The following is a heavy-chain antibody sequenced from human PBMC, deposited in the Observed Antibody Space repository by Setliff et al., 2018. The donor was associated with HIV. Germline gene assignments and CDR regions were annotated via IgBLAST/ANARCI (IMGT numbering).Heavy chain of an antibody. J-gene: IGHJ4*02. CDR3: TTPLDSSGYFGSDYFDY. D-gene: IGHD3-22*01. CDR1: GYTFTDYY. CDR2: VDPEDGET. Sequence: ASVKASCKASGYTFTDYYIHWVQQAPGKGLEWMGRVDPEDGETTYAEKFQGRITITADTSTDTAYLELSSLRSEDSAFYYCTTPLDSSGYFGSDYFDYWGQGALVTVSS. V-gene: IGHV1-69-2*01.